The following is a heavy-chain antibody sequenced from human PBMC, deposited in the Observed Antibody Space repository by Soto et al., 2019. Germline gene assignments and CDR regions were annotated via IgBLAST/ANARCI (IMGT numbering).Heavy chain of an antibody. Sequence: PSETLSLTCTVSGVSVNSGNYYWSWIRQTPGKGLEWIGYIYQSGSTRYNPSLKSRVTISLDTSKNQFSLKMSSVTAADTAMYYCASPSPAIYSQGMDVWGQGTTVTVSS. CDR2: IYQSGST. D-gene: IGHD2-21*01. CDR3: ASPSPAIYSQGMDV. CDR1: GVSVNSGNYY. J-gene: IGHJ6*02. V-gene: IGHV4-61*01.